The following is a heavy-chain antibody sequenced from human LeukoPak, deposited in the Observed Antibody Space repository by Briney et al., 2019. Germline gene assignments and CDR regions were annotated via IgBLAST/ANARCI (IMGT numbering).Heavy chain of an antibody. CDR3: ARVEGGWYGYSLVDY. D-gene: IGHD6-19*01. Sequence: VGSLRLSCAASGFTFSSYWMSWVRQAPGEGLECVSNIKQDGSEKYYVDSVKGRFTISRDNAKNSLYLQMNSLRAEDTAVYYCARVEGGWYGYSLVDYWGQGTLVTVSS. CDR1: GFTFSSYW. J-gene: IGHJ4*02. CDR2: IKQDGSEK. V-gene: IGHV3-7*01.